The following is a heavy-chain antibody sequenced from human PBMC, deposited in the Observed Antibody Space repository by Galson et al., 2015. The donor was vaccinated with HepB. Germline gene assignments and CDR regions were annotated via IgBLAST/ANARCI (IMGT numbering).Heavy chain of an antibody. CDR3: ARSLNGAYCGGDCYSNWYFEL. J-gene: IGHJ2*01. D-gene: IGHD2-21*02. Sequence: SVKVSCKASGGTFSSYAISWVRQAPGQGLEWMGGIIPIFGTANYAQKFQGRVTITADESTSTAYMELSSLRSEDTAVYYCARSLNGAYCGGDCYSNWYFELWGRGTLVTVSS. V-gene: IGHV1-69*13. CDR2: IIPIFGTA. CDR1: GGTFSSYA.